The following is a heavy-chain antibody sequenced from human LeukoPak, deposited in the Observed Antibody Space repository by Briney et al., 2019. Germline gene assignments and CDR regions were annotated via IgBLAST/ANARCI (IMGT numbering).Heavy chain of an antibody. CDR3: ARDTAIVVKRKHFDY. D-gene: IGHD3-22*01. Sequence: ASVKVSCKASGYTFTSYYMHWVRQAPGQGLEWMGIINPSGGSTSYAQKFQGRVTMTRDTSTSTVYMELSSLRSEDTAVYYCARDTAIVVKRKHFDYWGQGTLVTVSS. CDR2: INPSGGST. J-gene: IGHJ4*02. V-gene: IGHV1-46*01. CDR1: GYTFTSYY.